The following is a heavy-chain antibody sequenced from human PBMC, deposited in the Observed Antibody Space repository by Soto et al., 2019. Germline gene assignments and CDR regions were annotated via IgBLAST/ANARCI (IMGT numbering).Heavy chain of an antibody. Sequence: GGSLRLSCAASGFTFSKGWMSWVRQAPGKGLEWVGRLKGKADGGTTDYVASVKGRFTISRDDSANMLFLQMNSLKTEDTAVYYCTLDGLVSKDLTGYGYFFDYWGQGTVVTVSS. V-gene: IGHV3-15*01. CDR1: GFTFSKGW. D-gene: IGHD3-9*01. CDR3: TLDGLVSKDLTGYGYFFDY. CDR2: LKGKADGGTT. J-gene: IGHJ4*02.